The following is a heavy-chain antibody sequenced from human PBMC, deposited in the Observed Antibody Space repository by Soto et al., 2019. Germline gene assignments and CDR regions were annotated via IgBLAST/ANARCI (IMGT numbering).Heavy chain of an antibody. CDR2: IIPSGGHT. V-gene: IGHV1-46*01. Sequence: QVQLMQSGAEVKKPGASVKVSCKASGNTFTNYYIHWVRQAPGQGLEWMGTIIPSGGHTTYAQKFRGRVTMTRDTSTSTLYMELTSRRSEDPAVYYCARGGHVVVVTAAFDYWGQGTLGTVSS. J-gene: IGHJ4*02. CDR1: GNTFTNYY. D-gene: IGHD2-21*02. CDR3: ARGGHVVVVTAAFDY.